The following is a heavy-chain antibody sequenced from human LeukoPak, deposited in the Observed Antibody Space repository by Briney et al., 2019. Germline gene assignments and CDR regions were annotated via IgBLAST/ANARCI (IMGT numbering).Heavy chain of an antibody. D-gene: IGHD3-9*01. Sequence: PSETLSLTCAVSGYSISRGYYWGWIRQPPGKGLEWIGSIYHSGSTYYNPSLKSRVTISVDTSKNQFSLKLSSVTAADTAVYYCARFFDWLPEYWGQGTLSPSPQ. CDR3: ARFFDWLPEY. J-gene: IGHJ4*02. V-gene: IGHV4-38-2*01. CDR2: IYHSGST. CDR1: GYSISRGYY.